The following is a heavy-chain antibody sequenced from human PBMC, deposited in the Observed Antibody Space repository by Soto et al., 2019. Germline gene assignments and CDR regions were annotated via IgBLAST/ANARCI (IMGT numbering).Heavy chain of an antibody. V-gene: IGHV3-23*01. CDR3: AKEETWGWELLAHYFDY. J-gene: IGHJ4*02. D-gene: IGHD1-26*01. Sequence: GGSLRLSCAASGFTFSSYAMSWVRQAPGKGLEWVSAISGSGGSTYYADSVKGRFTISRDNSKNTLYLQMNSLRVEDTAVYYCAKEETWGWELLAHYFDYWGQGTLVTVSS. CDR2: ISGSGGST. CDR1: GFTFSSYA.